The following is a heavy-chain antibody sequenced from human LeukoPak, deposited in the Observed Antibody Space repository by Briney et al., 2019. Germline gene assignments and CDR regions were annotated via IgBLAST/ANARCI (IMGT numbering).Heavy chain of an antibody. J-gene: IGHJ4*02. D-gene: IGHD1-26*01. CDR2: IYYSGST. V-gene: IGHV4-39*07. CDR3: ARFNSGSYQHYFDY. CDR1: GGSISSSSYY. Sequence: SETLSLTCPVSGGSISSSSYYWGWIRQPPGKGLEWIGSIYYSGSTYYNPSLKSRVTKSVDTSKNQFSLKLTSVTAADTAVYYCARFNSGSYQHYFDYWGQGTLVTVSS.